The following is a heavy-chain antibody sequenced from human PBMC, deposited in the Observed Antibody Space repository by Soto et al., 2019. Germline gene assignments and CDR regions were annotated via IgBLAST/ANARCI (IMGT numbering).Heavy chain of an antibody. J-gene: IGHJ4*02. D-gene: IGHD1-26*01. CDR1: GFTFSGYA. CDR2: LTPGGETT. Sequence: GGSLRLSCAASGFTFSGYAMTWVRQAPGKWLEWVSALTPGGETTYHIDSVKGRFTISRDNAKNTLYLQMNSLTDADTAVYYCAKDSPVSGNYQDPDYWGQGXLVTVSS. V-gene: IGHV3-23*01. CDR3: AKDSPVSGNYQDPDY.